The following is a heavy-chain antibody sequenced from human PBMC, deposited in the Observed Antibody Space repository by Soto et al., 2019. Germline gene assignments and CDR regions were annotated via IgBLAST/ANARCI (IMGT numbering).Heavy chain of an antibody. CDR1: GFTFSNAW. J-gene: IGHJ4*02. D-gene: IGHD3-22*01. CDR2: IKSKTDGGTT. CDR3: TTDPVTMIVVVPSSG. Sequence: GGSLRLSCAASGFTFSNAWINWVRPAPGKGMEWVGRIKSKTDGGTTDYAAPVKGRFTISRDDSKNTLYLQMNSLKTEDTAVYYCTTDPVTMIVVVPSSGWGQGTLVTVSS. V-gene: IGHV3-15*07.